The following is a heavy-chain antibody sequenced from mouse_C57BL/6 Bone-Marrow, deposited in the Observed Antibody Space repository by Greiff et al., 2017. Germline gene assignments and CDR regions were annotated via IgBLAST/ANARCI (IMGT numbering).Heavy chain of an antibody. Sequence: VQLQQSVAELVRPGASVKLSCTASGFNITNTYMHWVKQRPGQGLEWIGRIDPANGNTKYAPKFKGKATLTVDTSSNTAYLQLSRLTSEYTAIFVCAPYCCGSSHWYFDVWGTGTTVTVSS. J-gene: IGHJ1*03. V-gene: IGHV14-3*01. CDR1: GFNITNTY. CDR3: APYCCGSSHWYFDV. D-gene: IGHD1-1*01. CDR2: IDPANGNT.